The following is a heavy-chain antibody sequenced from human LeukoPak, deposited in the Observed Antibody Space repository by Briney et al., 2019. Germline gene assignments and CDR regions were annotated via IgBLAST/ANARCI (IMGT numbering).Heavy chain of an antibody. J-gene: IGHJ3*02. CDR2: ISYSNNYI. CDR3: ARTGQWPDSEAFDI. CDR1: GFTFSRYA. V-gene: IGHV3-21*01. Sequence: GGSLRLSCAASGFTFSRYAMSWVRQAPGKGLEWVSAISYSNNYIYNADSMKGRFTISRDNAKNSLYLHMNSLRAEDTAVYYCARTGQWPDSEAFDIWGQGTMVTVSS. D-gene: IGHD6-19*01.